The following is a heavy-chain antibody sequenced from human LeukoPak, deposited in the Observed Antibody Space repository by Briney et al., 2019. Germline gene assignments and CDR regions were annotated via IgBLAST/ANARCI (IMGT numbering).Heavy chain of an antibody. CDR1: GFTFSSYA. CDR2: ISHDGSNK. Sequence: PGGSLRLSCAASGFTFSSYAMRWVRQAPGKGLEWVAVISHDGSNKSYADSVKGRFTISRDNSKNTLYLQMNSLRAEDTAVYYCAREYMGVVVAAPQPIGAFDIGGQGTMVTV. J-gene: IGHJ3*02. V-gene: IGHV3-30*04. D-gene: IGHD2-15*01. CDR3: AREYMGVVVAAPQPIGAFDI.